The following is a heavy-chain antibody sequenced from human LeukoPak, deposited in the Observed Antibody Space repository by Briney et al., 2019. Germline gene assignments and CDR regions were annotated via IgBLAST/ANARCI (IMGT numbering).Heavy chain of an antibody. CDR2: IYHSGST. J-gene: IGHJ5*02. CDR3: ARGRYSSSWFPVNWFDP. D-gene: IGHD6-13*01. Sequence: SQTLSLTCAVSGGSISSGGYSWGWIRQPPGRGLEWIVYIYHSGSTYYNPSLKSRVTISVDRSKNQFSLKLSSVTAADTAVYYCARGRYSSSWFPVNWFDPWGQGTLVTVSS. V-gene: IGHV4-30-2*01. CDR1: GGSISSGGYS.